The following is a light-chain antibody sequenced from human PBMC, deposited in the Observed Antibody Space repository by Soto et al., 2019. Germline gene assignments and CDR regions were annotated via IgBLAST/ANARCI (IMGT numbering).Light chain of an antibody. V-gene: IGKV3-15*01. J-gene: IGKJ1*01. Sequence: EIEMTQSPSTLSVSVGDRVTITCRASQSFSSNLAWYQQKPGQAPRLLIYRASTRTSGIPARFSGSGSGTEFTLTISSLQSEDFAAYYCQHYNDWPEAFGQGTKVDIK. CDR3: QHYNDWPEA. CDR1: QSFSSN. CDR2: RAS.